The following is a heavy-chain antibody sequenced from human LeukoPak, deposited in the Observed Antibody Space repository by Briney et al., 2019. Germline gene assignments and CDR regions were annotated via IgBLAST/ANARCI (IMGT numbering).Heavy chain of an antibody. Sequence: GGSLRLSCAASGFTVSNNYMSWVRQAPGKGLEWASIIYGGGSTYYADSVKGRFTISRDNSKNTLYLQMNSLRPEDTAVYYCARVRSDTSGWYHSDYWGQGTLVTVSS. J-gene: IGHJ4*02. CDR3: ARVRSDTSGWYHSDY. CDR2: IYGGGST. CDR1: GFTVSNNY. V-gene: IGHV3-53*01. D-gene: IGHD6-19*01.